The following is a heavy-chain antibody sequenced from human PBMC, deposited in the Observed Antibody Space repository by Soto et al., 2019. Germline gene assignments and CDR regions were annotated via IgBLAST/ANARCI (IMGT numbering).Heavy chain of an antibody. D-gene: IGHD1-20*01. V-gene: IGHV4-34*01. J-gene: IGHJ5*02. CDR1: GGSFSGYY. Sequence: KTSETLSLTCAVYGGSFSGYYWSWIRQPPGKGLEWIGEINHSGSTNYNPSLRSRVTISVDTSKNQFSLKLSSVTAADTAVYYCATSITGINWFDPWGQGTLVTVSS. CDR2: INHSGST. CDR3: ATSITGINWFDP.